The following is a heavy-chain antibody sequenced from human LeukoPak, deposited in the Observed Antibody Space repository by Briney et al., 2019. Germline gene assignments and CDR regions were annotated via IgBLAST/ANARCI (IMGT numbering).Heavy chain of an antibody. Sequence: SVKVSCKASGGTFSSYAISWVRQAPGQGLEWMGRIIPIFGTANYAQKFQGRVTITTDESTSTAYMELSSLRSEDTAVYYCARDLGDYGDYGATGIWGQGTMVTVSS. CDR2: IIPIFGTA. V-gene: IGHV1-69*05. D-gene: IGHD4-17*01. CDR1: GGTFSSYA. J-gene: IGHJ3*02. CDR3: ARDLGDYGDYGATGI.